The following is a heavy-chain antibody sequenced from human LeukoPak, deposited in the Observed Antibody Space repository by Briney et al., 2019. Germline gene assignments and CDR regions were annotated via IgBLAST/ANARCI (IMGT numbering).Heavy chain of an antibody. CDR2: ISGSGVTT. Sequence: GGSLRLSCTASGFTFSSYAMSWVRLAPGKGLEWVSAISGSGVTTYYADSVKGSFTISRDSSKNTLYLQMNSLRAEDTAVYYCARAPYCGGDCYNFDSWGQGTLVTVSS. CDR3: ARAPYCGGDCYNFDS. CDR1: GFTFSSYA. D-gene: IGHD2-21*02. V-gene: IGHV3-23*01. J-gene: IGHJ4*02.